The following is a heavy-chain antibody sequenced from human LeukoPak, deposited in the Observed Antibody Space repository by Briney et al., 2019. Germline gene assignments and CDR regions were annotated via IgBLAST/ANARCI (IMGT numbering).Heavy chain of an antibody. D-gene: IGHD3/OR15-3a*01. J-gene: IGHJ4*02. CDR1: GDSISSGGYS. CDR2: IYHSGSP. Sequence: SQTLSLTCAVSGDSISSGGYSWTWIRQPPGKGLEWIGYIYHSGSPYYNPSLKSRVTMSVDRSKNQFSLKLTSVTAADTAVYYCARGNGTGALSSFGYWGQGTLATVSS. CDR3: ARGNGTGALSSFGY. V-gene: IGHV4-30-2*01.